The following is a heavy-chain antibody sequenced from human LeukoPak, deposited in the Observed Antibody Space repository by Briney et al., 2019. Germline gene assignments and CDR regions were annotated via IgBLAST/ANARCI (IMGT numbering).Heavy chain of an antibody. CDR1: GGSFSGYY. Sequence: SETLSLTCAVYGGSFSGYYWSWIRQPPGKGLEWIGEINHSGSTNYNPSLKSRVTISVDTSKNQFSLKLSSVTAADTAVYYCARQGNYGDYVGNFDYWGQGTLVTVSS. CDR2: INHSGST. D-gene: IGHD4-17*01. V-gene: IGHV4-34*01. CDR3: ARQGNYGDYVGNFDY. J-gene: IGHJ4*02.